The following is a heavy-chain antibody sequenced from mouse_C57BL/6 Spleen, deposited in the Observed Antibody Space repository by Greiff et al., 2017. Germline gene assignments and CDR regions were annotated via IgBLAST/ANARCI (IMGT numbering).Heavy chain of an antibody. CDR1: GYAFSSYW. J-gene: IGHJ3*01. Sequence: VQLQESGAELVKPGASVKISCKASGYAFSSYWMNWVKQRPGKGLEWIGQIYPGDGDTNYNGKFKGKATLTADKSSSTAYMQLSSLTSEDSAVYFCARTPLYDSLFAYWGQGTLVTVSA. V-gene: IGHV1-80*01. D-gene: IGHD2-4*01. CDR2: IYPGDGDT. CDR3: ARTPLYDSLFAY.